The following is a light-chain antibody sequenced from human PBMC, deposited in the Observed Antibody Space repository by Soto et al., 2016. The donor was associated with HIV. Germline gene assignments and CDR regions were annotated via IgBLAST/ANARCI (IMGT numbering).Light chain of an antibody. V-gene: IGKV1-16*02. CDR2: AAS. J-gene: IGKJ1*01. CDR1: QDINNY. CDR3: QQYNSYPRT. Sequence: DIQMTQSPSSLSASVGDRVTITCRASQDINNYLAWFQQKPGKAPKSLIYAASTLQGGVSSKFSGSGSGTEFTLTINSLHPDDFATYYCQQYNSYPRTFGQGTKLEIK.